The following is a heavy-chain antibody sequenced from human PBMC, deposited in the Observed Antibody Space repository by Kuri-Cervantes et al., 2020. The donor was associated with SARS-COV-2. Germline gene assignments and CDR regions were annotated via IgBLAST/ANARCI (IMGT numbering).Heavy chain of an antibody. J-gene: IGHJ6*03. V-gene: IGHV1-69*13. D-gene: IGHD1-26*01. CDR1: GGTFSSYA. Sequence: SVKVSCKASGGTFSSYAISWVRQAPGQGLEWMGRIIPIFGTANYAQKFQGRVTITADESTSTAYMELSSLRSEDTAVYYCARGGSASPYYYYYMDVWGKGTTVTVSS. CDR2: IIPIFGTA. CDR3: ARGGSASPYYYYYMDV.